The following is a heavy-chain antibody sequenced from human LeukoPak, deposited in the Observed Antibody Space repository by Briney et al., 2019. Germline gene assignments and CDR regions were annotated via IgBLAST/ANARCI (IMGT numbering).Heavy chain of an antibody. CDR1: GGSISSYY. D-gene: IGHD3-22*01. J-gene: IGHJ6*02. V-gene: IGHV4-59*01. CDR2: IYYSGST. CDR3: AREGWGYYYDSSGYYHYYGMDV. Sequence: SETLSLTCTVSGGSISSYYWSWIRQPPGKGLEWIGYIYYSGSTNYNPSLKSRVTISVDTSKNQFSLKLSSVTAADTAVYYCAREGWGYYYDSSGYYHYYGMDVWGQGTTVTVPS.